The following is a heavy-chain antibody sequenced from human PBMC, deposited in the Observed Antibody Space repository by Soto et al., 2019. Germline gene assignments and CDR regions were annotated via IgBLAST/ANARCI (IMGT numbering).Heavy chain of an antibody. CDR2: VYYGGRS. Sequence: SETLSLTCTVSGGSVTNSSYYWGWIRQSPGKGLEWIGSVYYGGRSYSKSSVKSRVTISVDTSKNRFSLSLNSVTASDTAVYFCVSQRTTVPTQAYFDYWGPGALVTVSS. D-gene: IGHD4-17*01. J-gene: IGHJ4*02. V-gene: IGHV4-39*01. CDR3: VSQRTTVPTQAYFDY. CDR1: GGSVTNSSYY.